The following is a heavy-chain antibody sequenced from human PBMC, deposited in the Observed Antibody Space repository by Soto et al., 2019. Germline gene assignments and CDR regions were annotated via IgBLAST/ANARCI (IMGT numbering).Heavy chain of an antibody. Sequence: ASVKISCKASGFTFTSSAVQWVRQARGQRLEWIGWIVVGSGNTNYAQKFQERVTITRDMSTSTAYMELSSLRSEDTAVYYCAADTTMIAGRGYWGQGTLVTVSS. D-gene: IGHD3-22*01. CDR2: IVVGSGNT. CDR1: GFTFTSSA. J-gene: IGHJ4*02. CDR3: AADTTMIAGRGY. V-gene: IGHV1-58*01.